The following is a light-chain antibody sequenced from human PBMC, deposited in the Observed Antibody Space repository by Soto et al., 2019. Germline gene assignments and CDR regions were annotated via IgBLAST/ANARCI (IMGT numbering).Light chain of an antibody. J-gene: IGLJ2*01. CDR1: SSNIGSHT. CDR2: SNN. CDR3: AAWDDSLNGVI. V-gene: IGLV1-44*01. Sequence: QPVLTQPPSASGTPGQRITISCSGSSSNIGSHTVNWHQQVPGTAPKLLIYSNNERPSGVPDRFSGSKSGTSASLAISGLQSGDEADYYCAAWDDSLNGVIFGGGTQLPVL.